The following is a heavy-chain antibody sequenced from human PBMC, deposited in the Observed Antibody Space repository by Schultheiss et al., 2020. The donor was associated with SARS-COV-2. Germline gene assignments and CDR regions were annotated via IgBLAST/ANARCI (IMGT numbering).Heavy chain of an antibody. D-gene: IGHD6-13*01. Sequence: GGSLRLSCAASGFTFSSYGMHWVRQAPGKGLEWVAVIWYDGSNKYYADSVKGRFTISRDNSKNTLYLQMNSLRAEDTAVYYCARDPTQAGHFDYWGQGTLVTVSS. CDR1: GFTFSSYG. J-gene: IGHJ4*02. CDR2: IWYDGSNK. CDR3: ARDPTQAGHFDY. V-gene: IGHV3-33*01.